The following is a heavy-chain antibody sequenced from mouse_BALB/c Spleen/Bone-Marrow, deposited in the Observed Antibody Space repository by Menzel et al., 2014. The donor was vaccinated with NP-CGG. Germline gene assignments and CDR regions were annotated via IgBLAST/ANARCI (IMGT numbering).Heavy chain of an antibody. CDR1: GFTFIAYT. D-gene: IGHD2-14*01. J-gene: IGHJ4*01. CDR3: ARHGEERPVLAMDY. CDR2: INNGGGST. V-gene: IGHV5-12-2*01. Sequence: EVKVVESGGGLVEPGGSLKLSCAASGFTFIAYTMSWVRQTPEKRLEWVAYINNGGGSTYYPDTVKGRFTISRDNAKNTLYLQMGSLKSEDTAMYYCARHGEERPVLAMDYWGQGTSVTVSS.